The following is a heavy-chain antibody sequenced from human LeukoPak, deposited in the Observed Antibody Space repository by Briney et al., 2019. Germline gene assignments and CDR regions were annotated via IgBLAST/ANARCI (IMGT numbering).Heavy chain of an antibody. CDR3: ARATHYYDSSGYPYYYYGMDV. Sequence: ASETLSLTCAVSGGSIGSNNWWSWVRQPPEKGLEWIGEVHPDGNTKYNPSLKSRVTISVDTSKNQFSLKLSSVTAADTAVYYCARATHYYDSSGYPYYYYGMDVWGQGTTVTVSS. J-gene: IGHJ6*02. CDR2: VHPDGNT. D-gene: IGHD3-22*01. V-gene: IGHV4-4*02. CDR1: GGSIGSNNW.